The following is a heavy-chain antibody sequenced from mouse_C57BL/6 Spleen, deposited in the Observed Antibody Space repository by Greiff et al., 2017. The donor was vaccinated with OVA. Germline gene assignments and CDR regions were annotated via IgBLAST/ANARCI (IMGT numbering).Heavy chain of an antibody. V-gene: IGHV5-16*01. D-gene: IGHD1-1*01. J-gene: IGHJ4*01. CDR3: AREGLLRSMDY. Sequence: EVKLEASEGGLVQPGSSMKLSCTASGFTFSDYYMAWVRQVPEKGLEWVANINYDGSSTYYLDSLKSRFIISRDNAKNILYLQMSSLKSEDTATYYCAREGLLRSMDYWGQGTSVTVSS. CDR1: GFTFSDYY. CDR2: INYDGSST.